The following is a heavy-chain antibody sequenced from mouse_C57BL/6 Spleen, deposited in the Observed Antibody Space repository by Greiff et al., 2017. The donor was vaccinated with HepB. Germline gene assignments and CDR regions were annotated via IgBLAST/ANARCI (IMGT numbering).Heavy chain of an antibody. D-gene: IGHD2-1*01. CDR3: TTYYGNYVDYAMDY. Sequence: VQLQQSGAELVRPGASVKLSCTASGFNIKDYYMHWVKQRPEQGLEWIGRIDPEDGDTEYAPKFQGKATMTADTSSNTAYLQLSSLTSEDTAVYYFTTYYGNYVDYAMDYWGQGTSVTVSS. J-gene: IGHJ4*01. CDR2: IDPEDGDT. CDR1: GFNIKDYY. V-gene: IGHV14-1*01.